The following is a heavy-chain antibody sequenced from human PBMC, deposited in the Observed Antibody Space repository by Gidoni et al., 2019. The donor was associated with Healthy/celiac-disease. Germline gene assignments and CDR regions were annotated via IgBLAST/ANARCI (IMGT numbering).Heavy chain of an antibody. J-gene: IGHJ6*02. Sequence: QVQLVESGGGVVQPGRSLRLSCAASGFTFSSYGMLWVRQAPGRGLEWVAVIWDDGSNKYYADSVKGRFTISRDNSKNTLYLQMNSLRAEDTAVYYCARDFVVSEYCSGGSCYGLDYYYYGMDVWGQGTTVTVSS. CDR2: IWDDGSNK. D-gene: IGHD2-15*01. V-gene: IGHV3-33*01. CDR3: ARDFVVSEYCSGGSCYGLDYYYYGMDV. CDR1: GFTFSSYG.